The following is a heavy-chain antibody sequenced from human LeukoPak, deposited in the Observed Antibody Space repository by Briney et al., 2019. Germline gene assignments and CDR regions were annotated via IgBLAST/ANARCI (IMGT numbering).Heavy chain of an antibody. CDR2: VYYSGST. D-gene: IGHD6-13*01. J-gene: IGHJ6*02. CDR3: ARDRAIAAYDYYYYGMDV. CDR1: GGSISSYY. Sequence: SETLSLTCTVSGGSISSYYWSWIRQPPGKGLEWIGYVYYSGSTNYNPSLKSRVTISVDTSKNQFSLKLSSVTAADTAVYYCARDRAIAAYDYYYYGMDVWGQGTTVTVSS. V-gene: IGHV4-59*01.